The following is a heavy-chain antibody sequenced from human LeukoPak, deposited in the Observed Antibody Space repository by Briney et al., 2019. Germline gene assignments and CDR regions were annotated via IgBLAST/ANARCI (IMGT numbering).Heavy chain of an antibody. CDR2: ISSDGSNK. Sequence: GGSLRLSCAASGFTFSNYAMHWVRQAPGKGLEWVAVISSDGSNKYYADSVKGRFTISRDNSKNTLYLQMNSLRAEDTAVYYCAKDIVVVPAARGRYYYYGMDVWGQGTTVTVSS. V-gene: IGHV3-30-3*01. J-gene: IGHJ6*02. D-gene: IGHD2-2*01. CDR1: GFTFSNYA. CDR3: AKDIVVVPAARGRYYYYGMDV.